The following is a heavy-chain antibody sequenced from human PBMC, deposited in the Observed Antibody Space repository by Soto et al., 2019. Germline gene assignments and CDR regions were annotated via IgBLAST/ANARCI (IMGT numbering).Heavy chain of an antibody. V-gene: IGHV4-59*01. D-gene: IGHD2-21*02. J-gene: IGHJ3*02. CDR2: IHNSGNT. CDR1: SGSIRTSY. CDR3: ARLQYTVVTPIDM. Sequence: SETLSLTCTVPSGSIRTSYWTWIRQFPGKRLEWIAHIHNSGNTNSNPSLKSRVTISMDTSKNQISLRLTSVTAADTAMYYCARLQYTVVTPIDMWGQGTMVTVS.